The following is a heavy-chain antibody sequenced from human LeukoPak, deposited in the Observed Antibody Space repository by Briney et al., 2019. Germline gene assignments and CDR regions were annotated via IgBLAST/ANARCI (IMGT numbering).Heavy chain of an antibody. V-gene: IGHV4-34*01. Sequence: SETLSLTCAVSGGSVSGYYWSWIREPPRKGPEGIGKISHSGSTNYNPSLKSRVTISVDTSTNQFSLNLSSVTAADTAVYYCARSANAFDIWGQGTMVTVSS. CDR2: ISHSGST. CDR3: ARSANAFDI. CDR1: GGSVSGYY. J-gene: IGHJ3*02.